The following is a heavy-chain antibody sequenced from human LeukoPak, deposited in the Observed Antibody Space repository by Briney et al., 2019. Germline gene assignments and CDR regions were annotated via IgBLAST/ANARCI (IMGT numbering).Heavy chain of an antibody. Sequence: GGSLRLSCGTSGFTVNDNHVSWVRQAPGKGLEWVSIIYNGGNTYYADSVQGRFTISRDKIKNTVYLQMNSLRVDDTAVYYCAKDPYDSSSWIFDYWGQGTLVTVSS. CDR3: AKDPYDSSSWIFDY. D-gene: IGHD6-13*01. CDR1: GFTVNDNH. V-gene: IGHV3-53*01. J-gene: IGHJ4*02. CDR2: IYNGGNT.